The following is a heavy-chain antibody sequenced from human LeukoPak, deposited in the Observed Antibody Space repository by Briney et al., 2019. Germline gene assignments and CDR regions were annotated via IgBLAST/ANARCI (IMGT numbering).Heavy chain of an antibody. Sequence: QPGGPLRLSCAASGFTFNTLAMSWVRQAPGKGLEWVSAINARGFITYYADSVKGRFTISRDNSKNTLFLQMNSLSVEDTATYYCVNHITAMIRGCLDHWGQGILVSVSS. D-gene: IGHD5-18*01. CDR1: GFTFNTLA. J-gene: IGHJ4*02. CDR2: INARGFIT. V-gene: IGHV3-23*01. CDR3: VNHITAMIRGCLDH.